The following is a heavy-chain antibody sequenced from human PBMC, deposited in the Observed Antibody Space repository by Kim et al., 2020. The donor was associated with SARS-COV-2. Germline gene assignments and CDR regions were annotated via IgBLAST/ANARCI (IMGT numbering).Heavy chain of an antibody. CDR2: IYYSGST. Sequence: SETLSLTCTVSGGSISSSSYYWGWIRQPPGKGLEWIGSIYYSGSTYYNPSLKSRVTISVDTSKNQFSLKLSSVTAADTAVYYCARGDPMVATSPYFDYWGQGTLVTVSS. CDR3: ARGDPMVATSPYFDY. J-gene: IGHJ4*02. V-gene: IGHV4-39*01. CDR1: GGSISSSSYY. D-gene: IGHD5-12*01.